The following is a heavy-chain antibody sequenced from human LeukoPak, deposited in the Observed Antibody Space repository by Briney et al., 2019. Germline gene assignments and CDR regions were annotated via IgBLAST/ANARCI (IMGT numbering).Heavy chain of an antibody. J-gene: IGHJ3*02. D-gene: IGHD3-22*01. CDR1: GGSISSYY. V-gene: IGHV4-4*07. CDR2: IYTSGST. CDR3: ARGPNRITMMIGDAFDI. Sequence: KPSETLSLTCTVSGGSISSYYWSWIRQPAGKGREWIGRIYTSGSTSYNPSLKSRVTMSVDTSKNQFSLKLSSVTAADTAVYYCARGPNRITMMIGDAFDIWGQGTMVTISS.